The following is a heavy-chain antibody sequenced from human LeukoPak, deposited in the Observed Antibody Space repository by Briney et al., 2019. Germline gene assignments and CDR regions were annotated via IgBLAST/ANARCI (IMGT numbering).Heavy chain of an antibody. CDR1: GYTFTSYY. J-gene: IGHJ6*02. D-gene: IGHD3-10*01. CDR2: INPSGGST. CDR3: AREGALWFGELLSYYYGMDV. Sequence: ASVNVSCKASGYTFTSYYMHWVRQAPGQGLEWMGIINPSGGSTSYAQKFQGRVTMTRDTSTSTAYMELSRLRSDDTAVYYCAREGALWFGELLSYYYGMDVWGQGTTVTVSS. V-gene: IGHV1-46*01.